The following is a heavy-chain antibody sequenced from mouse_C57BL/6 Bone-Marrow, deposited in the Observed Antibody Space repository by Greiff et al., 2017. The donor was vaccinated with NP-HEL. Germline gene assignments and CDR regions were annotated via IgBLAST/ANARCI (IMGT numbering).Heavy chain of an antibody. CDR3: ARGSSSGYSLDY. D-gene: IGHD3-2*02. CDR2: ISSGGSYT. V-gene: IGHV5-6*01. J-gene: IGHJ2*01. CDR1: GFTFSSYG. Sequence: EVQGVESGGDLVKPGGSLKLSCAASGFTFSSYGMSWVRQTPDKRLAWVATISSGGSYTYYPDSVKGRFTISRDNAKNTLYLQMSSLKSEDTAMYYCARGSSSGYSLDYWGQGTTLTVSS.